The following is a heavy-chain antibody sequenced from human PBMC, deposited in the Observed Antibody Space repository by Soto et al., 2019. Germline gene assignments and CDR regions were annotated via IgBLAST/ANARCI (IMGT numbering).Heavy chain of an antibody. CDR1: GYTFTSYG. V-gene: IGHV1-18*01. Sequence: QVQLVQSGAEVKKPGASVKVSCKASGYTFTSYGISSVRQAPGQGLEWMGWISGYNGNTKYAQKLQGRVTMTTDTSTSTAYMELRSVRSDGTAVYCCARDLGGQIVDYWGQGTLVTVSS. CDR3: ARDLGGQIVDY. D-gene: IGHD1-26*01. J-gene: IGHJ4*02. CDR2: ISGYNGNT.